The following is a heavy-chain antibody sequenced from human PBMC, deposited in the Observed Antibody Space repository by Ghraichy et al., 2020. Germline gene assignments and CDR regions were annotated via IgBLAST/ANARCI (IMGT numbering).Heavy chain of an antibody. J-gene: IGHJ3*02. V-gene: IGHV3-53*01. D-gene: IGHD6-19*01. CDR1: GFTVSSNY. CDR3: ARENVAVAGGPAFDI. CDR2: IYSGGST. Sequence: GGSLRLSCAASGFTVSSNYMSWVRQAPGKGLEWVSVIYSGGSTYYADSVKGRFTISRDNSKNTLYLQMNSLRAEDTAVYYCARENVAVAGGPAFDIWGQGTMVTVSS.